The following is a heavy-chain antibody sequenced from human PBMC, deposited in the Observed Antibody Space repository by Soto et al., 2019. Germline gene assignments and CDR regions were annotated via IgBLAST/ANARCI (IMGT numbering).Heavy chain of an antibody. CDR3: ARGVTIFGVLRRFDY. CDR2: IYYSGST. D-gene: IGHD3-3*01. Sequence: PSETLSLTCTVSGGSISSGGYYWSWIRQHPGKGLEWIGYIYYSGSTYYNPSLKSRVTISVDTSKNQFSLKLSSVTAADTAVYYCARGVTIFGVLRRFDYWGQGTLVTVYS. V-gene: IGHV4-31*03. J-gene: IGHJ4*02. CDR1: GGSISSGGYY.